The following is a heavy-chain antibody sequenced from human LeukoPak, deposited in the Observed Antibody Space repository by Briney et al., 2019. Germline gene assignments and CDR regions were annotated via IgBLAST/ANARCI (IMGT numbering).Heavy chain of an antibody. CDR3: ARDTYYYDSSDYWADY. CDR2: IYTSGST. V-gene: IGHV4-4*07. D-gene: IGHD3-22*01. J-gene: IGHJ4*02. Sequence: SETLSLTCTVSGGSISSYYWSWIRQPAGKGLEWIGRIYTSGSTNYNPSLKSRVTMSVDTSKNQFSLKLSSVTAADTAVYYCARDTYYYDSSDYWADYWGQGTLVTVSS. CDR1: GGSISSYY.